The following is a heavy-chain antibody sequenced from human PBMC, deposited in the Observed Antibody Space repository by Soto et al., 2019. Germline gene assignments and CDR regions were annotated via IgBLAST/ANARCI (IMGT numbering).Heavy chain of an antibody. V-gene: IGHV1-69*13. CDR2: IIPIFGTA. CDR1: GGTFSSYA. CDR3: AGPEGDIVVVVAATPTYYYGMDV. J-gene: IGHJ6*02. D-gene: IGHD2-15*01. Sequence: GASVKVSCKASGGTFSSYAISWVRQAPGQGLEWMGGIIPIFGTANYAQKFQGRVTITADESTSTAYMELSSLRSEDTAVYYCAGPEGDIVVVVAATPTYYYGMDVGGQGTTVTVPS.